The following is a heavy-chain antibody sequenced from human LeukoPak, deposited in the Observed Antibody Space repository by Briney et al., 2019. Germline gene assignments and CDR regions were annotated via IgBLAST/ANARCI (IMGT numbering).Heavy chain of an antibody. CDR3: ARDRGGYFDY. J-gene: IGHJ4*02. Sequence: GRSLRLSCAASGFTFRTYGMHWVRQAPGKGLQWVALIWYDGSNTYYADSVKGRFTISRDNSKNTLYLQVNSLRAEDTAVYFCARDRGGYFDYWGQGTLVTVSS. CDR1: GFTFRTYG. D-gene: IGHD3-10*01. V-gene: IGHV3-33*01. CDR2: IWYDGSNT.